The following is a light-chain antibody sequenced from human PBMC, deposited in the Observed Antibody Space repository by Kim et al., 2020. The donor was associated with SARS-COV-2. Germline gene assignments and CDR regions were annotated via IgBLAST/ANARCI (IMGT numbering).Light chain of an antibody. Sequence: ALGQTVRITCQGDSRRSYYASWYQQKPGQAPVLVIYGKNNRPSGIPDRFSGSSSGNTASLTITGAQGEEEANYYCNSRDSSGNHWVFGGGTQLTV. V-gene: IGLV3-19*01. J-gene: IGLJ3*02. CDR3: NSRDSSGNHWV. CDR2: GKN. CDR1: SRRSYY.